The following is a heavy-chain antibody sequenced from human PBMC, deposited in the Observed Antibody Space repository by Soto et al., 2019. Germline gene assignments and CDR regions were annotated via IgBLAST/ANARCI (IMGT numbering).Heavy chain of an antibody. D-gene: IGHD2-15*01. CDR1: GGTFSSYA. J-gene: IGHJ6*02. V-gene: IGHV1-69*13. CDR3: ARGYCSGGSCYSYYYYYGMDV. CDR2: IIPIFGTA. Sequence: SVKVSCKASGGTFSSYAISWVRQAPGQGLEWMGGIIPIFGTANYAQKFQGRVTITADESTSTAYMELSSLRSEDTAVYYCARGYCSGGSCYSYYYYYGMDVWGQGTTVTVSS.